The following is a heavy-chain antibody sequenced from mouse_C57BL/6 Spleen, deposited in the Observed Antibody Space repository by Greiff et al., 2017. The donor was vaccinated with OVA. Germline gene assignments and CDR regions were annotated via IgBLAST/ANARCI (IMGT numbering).Heavy chain of an antibody. D-gene: IGHD4-1*01. CDR3: AREGRLGDWYFDV. CDR2: ISDGGSYT. J-gene: IGHJ1*03. CDR1: GFTFSSYA. V-gene: IGHV5-4*01. Sequence: DVKLVESGGGLVKPGGSLKLSCAASGFTFSSYAMSWVRQTPEKRLEWVATISDGGSYTYYPDNVKGRFTISRDNAKNNLYLQISHLKSEDTAMYYCAREGRLGDWYFDVWGTGTTVTVSS.